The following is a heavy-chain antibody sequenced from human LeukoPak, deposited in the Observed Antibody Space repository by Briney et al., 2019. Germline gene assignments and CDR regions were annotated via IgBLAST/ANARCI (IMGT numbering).Heavy chain of an antibody. CDR2: IYYSRST. CDR1: GGSISSSSYY. CDR3: ARGDFYAFDI. Sequence: PSETLSLTCTVSGGSISSSSYYWGWIRQPPGKGLEWIGSIYYSRSTYYNPSLKSRVTISVDTSKNQFSLKLSSVTAADTAVYYCARGDFYAFDIWGQGTMVTVSS. D-gene: IGHD2/OR15-2a*01. V-gene: IGHV4-39*01. J-gene: IGHJ3*02.